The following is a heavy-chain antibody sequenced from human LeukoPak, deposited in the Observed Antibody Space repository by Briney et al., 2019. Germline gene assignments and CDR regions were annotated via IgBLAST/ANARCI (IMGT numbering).Heavy chain of an antibody. CDR2: INHSGST. J-gene: IGHJ5*02. V-gene: IGHV4-34*01. CDR3: ASRRGTYYYDMARFWFDP. Sequence: PSETLSLTCAVYGGSFSGYYWSWIRQPPGKGLEWIGEINHSGSTNYNPSLKSRVTISVDTSENQFSLKLSSVTAADTAVYYCASRRGTYYYDMARFWFDPWGQGTLVTVSS. CDR1: GGSFSGYY. D-gene: IGHD3-22*01.